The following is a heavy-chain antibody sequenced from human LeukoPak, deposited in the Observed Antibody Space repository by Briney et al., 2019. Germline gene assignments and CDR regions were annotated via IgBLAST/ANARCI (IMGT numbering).Heavy chain of an antibody. CDR3: ASGYSSRDETGDFDY. V-gene: IGHV1-69*06. CDR2: IIPIFGTA. J-gene: IGHJ4*02. Sequence: SVKVSCKASGGTFSSYAISWVRQAPGQGLEWMGGIIPIFGTANYAQKFQGRVTITADKSTSTAYMELSSLRSEDTAVYYCASGYSSRDETGDFDYWGQGTLVTVSS. CDR1: GGTFSSYA. D-gene: IGHD6-19*01.